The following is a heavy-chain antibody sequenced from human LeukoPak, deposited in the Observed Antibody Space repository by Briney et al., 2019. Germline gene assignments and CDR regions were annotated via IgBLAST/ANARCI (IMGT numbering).Heavy chain of an antibody. V-gene: IGHV3-30*18. J-gene: IGHJ4*02. CDR2: ISYDGSNK. D-gene: IGHD6-19*01. CDR1: GFTFSSYG. Sequence: GGSLRLSCAASGFTFSSYGMHWVRQAPGKGLEWVAVISYDGSNKYYADSVKGRFTISRDNSKNTLYLQMNSLRAEDTAVYYCAKDFTSSGWYHEYYFDYWGQGTLVTVTS. CDR3: AKDFTSSGWYHEYYFDY.